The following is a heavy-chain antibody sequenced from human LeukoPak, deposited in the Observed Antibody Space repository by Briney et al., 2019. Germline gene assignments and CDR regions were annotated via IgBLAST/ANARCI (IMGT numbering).Heavy chain of an antibody. CDR2: ISSSGSTI. CDR3: ARSHDYGDYFYYYYYMDV. D-gene: IGHD4-17*01. V-gene: IGHV3-48*03. CDR1: GFTFSSYE. Sequence: GGSLRLSCAASGFTFSSYEMNWVRQAPGKGLEWVSYISSSGSTIYYADSVKGRFTISRDNAKNSLYLQMNSLRAEDTAVYYCARSHDYGDYFYYYYYMDVWGKGTTVTVSS. J-gene: IGHJ6*03.